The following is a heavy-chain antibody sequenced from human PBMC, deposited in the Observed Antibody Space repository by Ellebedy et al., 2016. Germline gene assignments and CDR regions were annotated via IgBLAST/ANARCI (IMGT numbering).Heavy chain of an antibody. CDR1: GGSISSGGYY. CDR2: IYYSGST. V-gene: IGHV4-31*03. Sequence: SETLSLTXTVSGGSISSGGYYWSWIRQHPGKGLEWIGYIYYSGSTYYNPSLKSRVTISVDTSKNQFSLKLSSVTAADTAVYYCARGVRAAAVSGWFNPWGQGTLVTVSS. J-gene: IGHJ5*02. D-gene: IGHD6-13*01. CDR3: ARGVRAAAVSGWFNP.